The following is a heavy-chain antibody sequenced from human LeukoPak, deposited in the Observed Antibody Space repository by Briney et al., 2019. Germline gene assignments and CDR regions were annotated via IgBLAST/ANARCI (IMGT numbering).Heavy chain of an antibody. Sequence: PGGSLRLSCAASGFTFSSYAMHWVRQAPGKGLEGVAVIGFDGSNKYYADSVKGRFTVSRDNSKNTLYLRMNSLRAEDTAVYYCARETYSNPDYWGQGTLVTVSS. J-gene: IGHJ4*02. CDR2: IGFDGSNK. V-gene: IGHV3-33*01. D-gene: IGHD4-11*01. CDR3: ARETYSNPDY. CDR1: GFTFSSYA.